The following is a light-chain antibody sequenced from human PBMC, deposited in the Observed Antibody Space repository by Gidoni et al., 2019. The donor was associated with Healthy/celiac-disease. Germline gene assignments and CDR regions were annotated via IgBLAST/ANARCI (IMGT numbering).Light chain of an antibody. CDR2: GAS. CDR1: QSVSSIY. V-gene: IGKV3-20*01. Sequence: EIVLTHSPGTLSLSPGERATLSCRASQSVSSIYLPWYQQKPDHAPSLLIYGASSKATGTPHRCSGSGSGTVFTPTISRLEPEDFAVYYCQQYGSSPQTFGQGTKLEIK. J-gene: IGKJ2*01. CDR3: QQYGSSPQT.